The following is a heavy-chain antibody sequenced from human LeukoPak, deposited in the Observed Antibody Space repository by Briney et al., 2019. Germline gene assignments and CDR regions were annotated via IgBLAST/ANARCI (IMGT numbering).Heavy chain of an antibody. CDR3: ARGGYTYGLDY. CDR1: GIAFTSYS. V-gene: IGHV3-48*01. CDR2: LSAAGRTI. D-gene: IGHD5-18*01. Sequence: GGSLRLSCAASGIAFTSYSMNWVRQAPGKGLEWVSYLSAAGRTIYYADSVQGRFSISRDTAKNTLSLQMDSLRADDTAVYYCARGGYTYGLDYWGQGILVVVSS. J-gene: IGHJ4*02.